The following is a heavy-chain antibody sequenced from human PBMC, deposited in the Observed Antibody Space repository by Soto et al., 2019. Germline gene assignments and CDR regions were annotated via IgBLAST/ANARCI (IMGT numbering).Heavy chain of an antibody. J-gene: IGHJ5*02. Sequence: SETLSLTCTVSGGSISSYYWSWIRQPPGKGLEWIGYIYYSGSTNYNPSLKSRVTISVDTSKNQFSLKLSSVTAADTAVYYCARLNIVVVPAAIGWFDPWGQGTLVTVSS. V-gene: IGHV4-59*08. CDR2: IYYSGST. CDR1: GGSISSYY. D-gene: IGHD2-2*01. CDR3: ARLNIVVVPAAIGWFDP.